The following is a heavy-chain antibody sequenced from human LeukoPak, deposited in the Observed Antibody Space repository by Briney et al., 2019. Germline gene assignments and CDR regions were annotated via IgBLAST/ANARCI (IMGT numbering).Heavy chain of an antibody. CDR1: GGTSSSYA. J-gene: IGHJ6*03. V-gene: IGHV1-69*05. CDR2: IIPIFGTA. Sequence: SVTVSCKASGGTSSSYAISWVRQAPGQGLEWMGGIIPIFGTANYAQKFQGRVTITTDESTSTAYMELSSLRSEDTAVYYCARGLSVSSSARSPYYYYMDVWGKGTTVTVSS. D-gene: IGHD6-13*01. CDR3: ARGLSVSSSARSPYYYYMDV.